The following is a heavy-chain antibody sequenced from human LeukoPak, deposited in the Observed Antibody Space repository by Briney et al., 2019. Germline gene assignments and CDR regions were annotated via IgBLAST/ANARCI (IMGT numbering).Heavy chain of an antibody. V-gene: IGHV3-23*01. CDR2: ISGSGGST. Sequence: GGSLRLSCAASGFTFSSYAMSWARQAPGKGLEWVSAISGSGGSTYYADSVKGRFTISRDNSKNTLYLQMNSLRAEDTAVYYCAKDQVLRFLEWLLEGVFDYWGQGTLVTVSS. CDR1: GFTFSSYA. D-gene: IGHD3-3*01. J-gene: IGHJ4*02. CDR3: AKDQVLRFLEWLLEGVFDY.